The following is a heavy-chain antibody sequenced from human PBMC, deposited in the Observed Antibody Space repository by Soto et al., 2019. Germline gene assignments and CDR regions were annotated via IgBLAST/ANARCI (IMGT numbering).Heavy chain of an antibody. CDR1: GGSFSGYY. J-gene: IGHJ6*02. CDR3: AIWDYYYYGMDV. V-gene: IGHV4-34*01. Sequence: SETLSLTCAVYGGSFSGYYWSWVRQPPGKGLEWIGEINHSGSTNYNPSLKSRVTISVDTSKNQFSLKLSSVTAADTAVYYCAIWDYYYYGMDVWGQGTTVTVSS. D-gene: IGHD3-16*01. CDR2: INHSGST.